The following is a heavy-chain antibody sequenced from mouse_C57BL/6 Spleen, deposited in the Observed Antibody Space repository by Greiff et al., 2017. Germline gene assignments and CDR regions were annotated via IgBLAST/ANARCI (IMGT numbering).Heavy chain of an antibody. CDR2: IWSGGST. CDR1: GFSLTSYG. V-gene: IGHV2-2*01. D-gene: IGHD2-4*01. J-gene: IGHJ3*01. Sequence: QVQLQQSGPGLVQPSPSLSISCTVSGFSLTSYGVHWVRQSPGKGLEWLGVIWSGGSTDYNAAFISRLSISKDNSKSQVFFQMNSLQADDTAIYYCARCDYDRRDLAWFAYWGQGTLVTVSA. CDR3: ARCDYDRRDLAWFAY.